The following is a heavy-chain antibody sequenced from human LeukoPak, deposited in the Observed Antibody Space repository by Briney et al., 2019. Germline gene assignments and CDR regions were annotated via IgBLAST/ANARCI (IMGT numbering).Heavy chain of an antibody. CDR2: ISYDGSNK. V-gene: IGHV3-30-3*01. CDR1: GFTFSSYA. D-gene: IGHD3-10*01. J-gene: IGHJ4*02. Sequence: GGSLRLSCAASGFTFSSYAMHWVRQAPGKGLDWVASISYDGSNKYHAASEKGRFTICRENSKNTLYLKNNLRRAEDSAVYYCAIDCYASGSYYNDNHFDYWGQGTLVTVSS. CDR3: AIDCYASGSYYNDNHFDY.